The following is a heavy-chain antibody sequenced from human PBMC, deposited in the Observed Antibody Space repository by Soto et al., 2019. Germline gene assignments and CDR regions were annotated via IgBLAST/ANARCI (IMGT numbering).Heavy chain of an antibody. Sequence: QVQLMESGGGVVQPGRSLRLSCAASGFTFSSYGMYWVRQAPSRGLEWVAVISYDGIRKFYGDSVKGRFTISRDNSQNTVYLQMNSLRAEDTAVYYCVKARRTEAYGMEVWGQGTTVTVSS. D-gene: IGHD2-21*01. J-gene: IGHJ6*02. V-gene: IGHV3-30*18. CDR3: VKARRTEAYGMEV. CDR1: GFTFSSYG. CDR2: ISYDGIRK.